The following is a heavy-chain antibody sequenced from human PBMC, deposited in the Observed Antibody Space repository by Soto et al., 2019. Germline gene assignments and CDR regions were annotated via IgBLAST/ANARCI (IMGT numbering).Heavy chain of an antibody. D-gene: IGHD5-12*01. V-gene: IGHV1-69*02. Sequence: ASVKVSCKASGGTFSSYTISWVRQAPGQGLEWMGRIIPILGIANYAQKFQGRVTITADKSTSTAYMELSSLRSEDTAVYYCARSEYSGYDWEDYYYYYMDVWGKGTTVTVSS. CDR3: ARSEYSGYDWEDYYYYYMDV. CDR2: IIPILGIA. J-gene: IGHJ6*03. CDR1: GGTFSSYT.